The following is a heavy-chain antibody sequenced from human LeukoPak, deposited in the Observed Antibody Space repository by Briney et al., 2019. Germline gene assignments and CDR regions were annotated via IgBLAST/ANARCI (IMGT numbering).Heavy chain of an antibody. CDR1: GFTFSDYY. CDR2: ISSSGSTI. D-gene: IGHD1-26*01. Sequence: GGSLRLSCAASGFTFSDYYMSWIRQAPGKGLEWVSYISSSGSTIYYADSVKGRFTISRDNAKNSLYLQMNSLRAEDTAVYYCARVGKLSGSYYYYYYMDVWGKGTTVTISS. CDR3: ARVGKLSGSYYYYYYMDV. V-gene: IGHV3-11*01. J-gene: IGHJ6*03.